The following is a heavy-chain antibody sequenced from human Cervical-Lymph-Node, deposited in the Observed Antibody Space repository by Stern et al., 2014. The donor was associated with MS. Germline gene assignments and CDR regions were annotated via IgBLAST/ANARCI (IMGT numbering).Heavy chain of an antibody. CDR2: ISSDSTT. CDR1: GFTFSRSA. V-gene: IGHV3-23*04. J-gene: IGHJ4*02. CDR3: AKDQRTIATLDY. D-gene: IGHD6-6*01. Sequence: EVQLVESGGGLVQPGGSLRLSCVASGFTFSRSAMSWVRQAPGKGLEWVSAISSDSTTYYADSVKGRFTISRDSSKNTLYLQMNGLRAEDTAVYYCAKDQRTIATLDYWGQGTLVTVSS.